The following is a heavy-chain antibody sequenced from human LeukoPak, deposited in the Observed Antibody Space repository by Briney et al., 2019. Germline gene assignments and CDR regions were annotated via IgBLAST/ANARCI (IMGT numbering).Heavy chain of an antibody. CDR1: GFTFHDYA. CDR3: ARGEYYGSGSYPVDY. CDR2: VNAAGTDR. D-gene: IGHD3-10*01. V-gene: IGHV3-23*01. Sequence: GGSLRLSCEVSGFTFHDYAISWLRQTPGEGLEWVSTVNAAGTDRFYAASVKGRFTISRDNAKNTLYLQMNSLRAEDTAVYYCARGEYYGSGSYPVDYWGQGTLVTVSS. J-gene: IGHJ4*02.